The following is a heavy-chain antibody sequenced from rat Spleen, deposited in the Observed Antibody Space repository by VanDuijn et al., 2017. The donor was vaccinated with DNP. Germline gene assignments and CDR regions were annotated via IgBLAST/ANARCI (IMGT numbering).Heavy chain of an antibody. CDR1: GFTFSNYG. V-gene: IGHV5-35*01. Sequence: EVQLVESGGGLVQPGRSLKLSCAASGFTFSNYGMHWIRQAPGKGLEWVASITPDGFITYYPDTVKGRFVISKDNAKNTGYLEMNNLRSDGTAMYYCTRRSLGYFDYWGQGVMVTVSS. CDR3: TRRSLGYFDY. CDR2: ITPDGFIT. J-gene: IGHJ2*01.